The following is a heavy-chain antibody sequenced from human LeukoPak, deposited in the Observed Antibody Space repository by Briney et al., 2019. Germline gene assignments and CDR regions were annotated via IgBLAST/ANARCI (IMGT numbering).Heavy chain of an antibody. Sequence: SETLSLTCTVSGGSISSSSYYWGWIRQPPGKGLEWIGSIYYSGSTYYNPSLKSRVTISVDTSKNQFSLKLSSVTAADTAVYYRARGRLNSGYYYVDRWFDPWGQGTLVTVSS. CDR1: GGSISSSSYY. J-gene: IGHJ5*02. CDR2: IYYSGST. V-gene: IGHV4-39*07. CDR3: ARGRLNSGYYYVDRWFDP. D-gene: IGHD3-22*01.